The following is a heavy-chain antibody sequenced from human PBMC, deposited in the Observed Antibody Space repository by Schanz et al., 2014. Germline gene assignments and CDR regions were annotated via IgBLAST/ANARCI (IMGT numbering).Heavy chain of an antibody. CDR2: ISYSGST. CDR3: ARQERGIWGHNGMDV. V-gene: IGHV4-39*01. Sequence: QLQLQESGPGLVKPSETLSLTCTVSGGSISGSSYHWGWTRQPPGKGPEWIGTISYSGSTYYNPSQKRGGPISVDASKTNSSLKLSSVTAADTAIYYCARQERGIWGHNGMDVWGQGTTVTVSS. CDR1: GGSISGSSYH. J-gene: IGHJ6*02. D-gene: IGHD2-15*01.